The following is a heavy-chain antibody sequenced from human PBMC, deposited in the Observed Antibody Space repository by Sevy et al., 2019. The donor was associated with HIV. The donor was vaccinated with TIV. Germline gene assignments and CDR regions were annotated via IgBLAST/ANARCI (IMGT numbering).Heavy chain of an antibody. CDR2: INHSGST. CDR1: GGSFSGYY. V-gene: IGHV4-34*01. CDR3: ARGESSSSPDVVTAISWFDP. D-gene: IGHD2-21*02. J-gene: IGHJ5*02. Sequence: SENLSLTCAVYGGSFSGYYWSWIRQPPGKGLEWIGEINHSGSTNYNPSLKSRVTISVDSSKNQFSLKLSSVTAADTAVYYCARGESSSSPDVVTAISWFDPWGQGTLVTVSS.